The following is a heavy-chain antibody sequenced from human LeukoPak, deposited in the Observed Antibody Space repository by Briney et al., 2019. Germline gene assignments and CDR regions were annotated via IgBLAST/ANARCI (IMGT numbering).Heavy chain of an antibody. CDR2: IYFSGST. J-gene: IGHJ5*02. V-gene: IGHV4-39*02. Sequence: PSETLSLTCTVSGASISSSSYHWNWIRQPPGKGLEWIESIYFSGSTYYNPSHKSRVTISADRPNNHFSLKVRSVTGADPAVYYCVTAAGARNWFDPWGQGTLVTVSS. D-gene: IGHD6-13*01. CDR3: VTAAGARNWFDP. CDR1: GASISSSSYH.